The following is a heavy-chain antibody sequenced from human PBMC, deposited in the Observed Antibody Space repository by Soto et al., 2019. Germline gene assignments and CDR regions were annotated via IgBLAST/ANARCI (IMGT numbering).Heavy chain of an antibody. CDR1: GFTFSSYG. CDR2: INSDGSST. D-gene: IGHD2-8*02. J-gene: IGHJ4*02. Sequence: GGSLRLSCAASGFTFSSYGMHWVRQAPGKGLVWVSRINSDGSSTSYADSVKGRFTISRDNAKNTLYLQMSSLRAEDTAVYYCARAPTGFYFDSWGPGALVTVSS. V-gene: IGHV3-74*01. CDR3: ARAPTGFYFDS.